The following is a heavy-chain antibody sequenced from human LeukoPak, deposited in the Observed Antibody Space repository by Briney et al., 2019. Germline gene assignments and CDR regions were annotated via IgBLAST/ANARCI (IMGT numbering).Heavy chain of an antibody. CDR1: GFTFSSYA. J-gene: IGHJ6*03. CDR3: ARDPEAYYDFWSRPYYYYYMDV. Sequence: GRSLRLSCAASGFTFSSYAMHWVRQTPGKGLEWVAVISYDGSNKYYADSVKGRFTISRDNSKNTLYLQMNSLRAEDTAVYYCARDPEAYYDFWSRPYYYYYMDVWGKGTTVTVSS. CDR2: ISYDGSNK. V-gene: IGHV3-30*01. D-gene: IGHD3-3*01.